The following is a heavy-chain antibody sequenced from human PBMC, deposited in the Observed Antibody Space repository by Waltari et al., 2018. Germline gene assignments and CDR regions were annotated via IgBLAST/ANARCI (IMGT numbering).Heavy chain of an antibody. CDR2: INRSGRT. J-gene: IGHJ4*02. V-gene: IGHV4-4*02. CDR1: W. Sequence: WWSWVRQSPGKGLEWIGQINRSGRTNYHPASESRVIVSIDSSNNQFSLKLLSATAADTAVYYCARDRGRGIYLDTWGQGTLVTVSP. D-gene: IGHD2-15*01. CDR3: ARDRGRGIYLDT.